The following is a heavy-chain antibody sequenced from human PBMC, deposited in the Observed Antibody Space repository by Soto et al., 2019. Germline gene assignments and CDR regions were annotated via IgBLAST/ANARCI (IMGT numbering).Heavy chain of an antibody. J-gene: IGHJ6*02. Sequence: GESLKISCKGSGYSFTSYWIGWVRQLPGQGLEWMGVMFPGDSDTRYSPSFQGQVTMSADPSTNTAYLEWSSLKAADSAMYYCARVPDSSLGTMDVWGQGTTVTVSS. CDR3: ARVPDSSLGTMDV. CDR1: GYSFTSYW. D-gene: IGHD6-19*01. V-gene: IGHV5-51*01. CDR2: MFPGDSDT.